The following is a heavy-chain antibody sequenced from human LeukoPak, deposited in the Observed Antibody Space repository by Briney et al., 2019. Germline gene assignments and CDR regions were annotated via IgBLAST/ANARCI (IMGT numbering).Heavy chain of an antibody. V-gene: IGHV1-18*01. CDR3: ARDLYDFWSGYYSPPRRSNYGMDV. CDR2: ISAYNGNT. CDR1: GYTFTSYG. J-gene: IGHJ6*02. D-gene: IGHD3-3*01. Sequence: GASVKVSCKASGYTFTSYGISWVRQAPGQGLEWMGWISAYNGNTNYAQKLQGRVTMTTDTSTSTAYMELRSPRSDDTAVYYCARDLYDFWSGYYSPPRRSNYGMDVWGQGTTVTVSS.